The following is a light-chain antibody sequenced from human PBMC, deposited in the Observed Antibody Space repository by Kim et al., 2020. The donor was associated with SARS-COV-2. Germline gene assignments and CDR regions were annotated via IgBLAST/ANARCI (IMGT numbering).Light chain of an antibody. CDR3: QQRSNWPFT. J-gene: IGKJ4*01. CDR1: QSVSSY. V-gene: IGKV3-11*01. CDR2: DAS. Sequence: EIVLTQSPATLSLSPGERATLSCRASQSVSSYLAWYQQKPGQAPRLLIYDASNRATGIPARFSGSGSGTDFTLTISSLEPEDFAVYYCQQRSNWPFTFGGGTKLEI.